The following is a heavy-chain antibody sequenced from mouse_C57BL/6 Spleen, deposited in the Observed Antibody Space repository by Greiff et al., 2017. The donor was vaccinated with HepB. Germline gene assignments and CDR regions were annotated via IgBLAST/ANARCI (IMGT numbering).Heavy chain of an antibody. V-gene: IGHV1-81*01. CDR3: ARSPHYYGSSTGYFDV. D-gene: IGHD1-1*01. Sequence: QVQLKESGAELARPGASVKLSCKASGYTFTSYGISWVKQRTGQGLEWIGEIYPRSGNTYYNEKFKGKATLTADKSSSTAYMELRSLTSEDSAVYFCARSPHYYGSSTGYFDVWGTGTTVTVSS. J-gene: IGHJ1*03. CDR1: GYTFTSYG. CDR2: IYPRSGNT.